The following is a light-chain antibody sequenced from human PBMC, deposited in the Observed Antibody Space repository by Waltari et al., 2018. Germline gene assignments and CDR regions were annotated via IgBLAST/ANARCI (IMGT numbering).Light chain of an antibody. V-gene: IGLV3-10*01. Sequence: SYELTQPPSVSVSPGQTARITCSGDALSKKYAYWHQQKSVQAPVAVTYEDSKRSSGIPDRFSGSRSGTMATLTITGAQEEDEADYYCYSTDSSGNPSFGTGTKVTVL. CDR1: ALSKKY. CDR2: EDS. CDR3: YSTDSSGNPS. J-gene: IGLJ1*01.